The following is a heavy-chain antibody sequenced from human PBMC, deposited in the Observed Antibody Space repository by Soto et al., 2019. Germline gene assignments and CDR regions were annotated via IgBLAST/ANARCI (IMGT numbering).Heavy chain of an antibody. Sequence: QVQLVQSGAEVKKPGASVKVSCKASGYTFTKFGISWVRQAPGQGPEWMGWVSGYNGETSYAQSLQGRVTMTTDTSTTTAYMELRSLRSDDTAVFYCAREGLGIYYYNGMDVWGQGTTVTVSS. V-gene: IGHV1-18*01. CDR3: AREGLGIYYYNGMDV. CDR1: GYTFTKFG. D-gene: IGHD6-19*01. J-gene: IGHJ6*02. CDR2: VSGYNGET.